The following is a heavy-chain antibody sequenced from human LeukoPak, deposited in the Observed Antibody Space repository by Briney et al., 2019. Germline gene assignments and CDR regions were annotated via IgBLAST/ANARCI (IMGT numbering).Heavy chain of an antibody. CDR3: ARDSSRGYDFWSGYYYRWFDP. D-gene: IGHD3-3*01. CDR1: GGSFSSGSYY. CDR2: IYYSGST. Sequence: SETLSLTCTVSGGSFSSGSYYWSWIRQPPGKGLEWIGYIYYSGSTNYNPSLKSRVTISVDTSKNQFSLKLSSVTAADTAVYYCARDSSRGYDFWSGYYYRWFDPWGQGTLVTVSS. V-gene: IGHV4-61*01. J-gene: IGHJ5*02.